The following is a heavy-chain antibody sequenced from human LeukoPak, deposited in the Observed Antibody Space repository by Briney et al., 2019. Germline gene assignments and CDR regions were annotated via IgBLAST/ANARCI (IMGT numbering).Heavy chain of an antibody. Sequence: PGGSLRLSCAASGFTFSSYSMNWVRRAPGKGLEWVSSISSSSSYIYYADSVKGRFTISRDNAKNSLYLQMNRLRAEDTAVYYCATDLMAPNDAFDISGQGTMVTVSS. CDR3: ATDLMAPNDAFDI. CDR2: ISSSSSYI. CDR1: GFTFSSYS. D-gene: IGHD2-8*01. V-gene: IGHV3-21*01. J-gene: IGHJ3*02.